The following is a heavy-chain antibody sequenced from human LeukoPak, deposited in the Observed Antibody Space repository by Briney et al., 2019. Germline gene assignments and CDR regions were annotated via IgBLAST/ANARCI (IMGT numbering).Heavy chain of an antibody. Sequence: SETLSLTCTVSGGSISSYYWSWIRQPPGNGLEWIGRIYTSGSTNYNPSLKSRVTMSVDTSKNQFSLKLSSVTAADTAVYYCARDILGIAAAGYPNWLDPWGQGTLVTVSS. J-gene: IGHJ5*02. CDR1: GGSISSYY. CDR3: ARDILGIAAAGYPNWLDP. CDR2: IYTSGST. V-gene: IGHV4-4*07. D-gene: IGHD6-13*01.